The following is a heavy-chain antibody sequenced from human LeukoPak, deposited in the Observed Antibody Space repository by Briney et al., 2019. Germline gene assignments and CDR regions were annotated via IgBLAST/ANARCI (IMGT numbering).Heavy chain of an antibody. J-gene: IGHJ4*02. D-gene: IGHD3-22*01. V-gene: IGHV4-34*01. CDR1: GGSFSGYY. CDR3: ARDRTVYYNYFDY. CDR2: INHSGST. Sequence: SSETLSLTCAVYGGSFSGYYWSWIRQPPGKGLEWIGEINHSGSTNYNPSLKSRVTISVDTSKNQFSLKLSSVTAADTAVYYCARDRTVYYNYFDYWGQGTLVTVSS.